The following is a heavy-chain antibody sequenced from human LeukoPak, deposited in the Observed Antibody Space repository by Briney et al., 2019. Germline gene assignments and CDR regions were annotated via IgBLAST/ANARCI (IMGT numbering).Heavy chain of an antibody. J-gene: IGHJ4*02. CDR3: ARGQGV. V-gene: IGHV3-66*01. Sequence: GGSLRLSCAASGFTVSSNYMYWVRQAPGKGLEWVSVIYTGGTTYYADSVRGRFTISRDNPKNTLYLEMNSLRAEDTAVYYCARGQGVWGQGTLVTVSS. CDR2: IYTGGTT. CDR1: GFTVSSNY.